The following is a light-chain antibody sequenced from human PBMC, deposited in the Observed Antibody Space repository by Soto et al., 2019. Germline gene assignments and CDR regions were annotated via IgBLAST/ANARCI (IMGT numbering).Light chain of an antibody. V-gene: IGKV4-1*01. Sequence: DIVMTQSPDSLAVSLGERATINCKSSQSVLSSSNNRNYLAWYQQKSGQPPKLLIYWASTRESGVPDRFSGSGSGTDFTLTIRSLQAEDVAAYYCQHYYSIPWTFGQGTRVEIK. CDR3: QHYYSIPWT. CDR1: QSVLSSSNNRNY. CDR2: WAS. J-gene: IGKJ1*01.